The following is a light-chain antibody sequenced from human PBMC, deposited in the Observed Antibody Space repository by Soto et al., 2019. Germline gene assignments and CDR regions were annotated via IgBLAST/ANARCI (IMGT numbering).Light chain of an antibody. J-gene: IGLJ1*01. V-gene: IGLV2-11*01. CDR3: CSYAGSSYV. CDR1: SSDVGGYNY. Sequence: QSALTQPRSVSGSPGQSVTISCTGTSSDVGGYNYVSWYQQHPGKAPKLMIYDVSKRPSGVPDRFSGSKSGNTASLTISGLQAEDEADYYCCSYAGSSYVFGTETQLTVL. CDR2: DVS.